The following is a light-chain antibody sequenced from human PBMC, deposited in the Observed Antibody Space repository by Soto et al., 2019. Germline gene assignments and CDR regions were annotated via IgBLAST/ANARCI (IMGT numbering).Light chain of an antibody. CDR2: GAS. V-gene: IGKV3-15*01. CDR3: QQYNNWLQRT. CDR1: QSVSSN. J-gene: IGKJ1*01. Sequence: EIVMTQSPATLSVSPGERATLSCRASQSVSSNLAWYQQKPGQTPRLLIYGASTRATGIPARFSGSGSGTEFTLTICSLQSEDFAVYYCQQYNNWLQRTFGQGTKVEIK.